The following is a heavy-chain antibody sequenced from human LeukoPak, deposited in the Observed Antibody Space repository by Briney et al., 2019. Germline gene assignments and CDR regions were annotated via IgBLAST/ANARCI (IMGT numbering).Heavy chain of an antibody. CDR1: GYTFSVYY. CDR3: AGDLARGDGDYVLNH. CDR2: ISPNNGGT. Sequence: ASVKVSCKASGYTFSVYYMHWVRQAPGQGLEWVGWISPNNGGTNYAQKFQGRVTMTRDTSVSTAYMELSRLKSDDTAMYYCAGDLARGDGDYVLNHGGQGTLVTVSS. V-gene: IGHV1-2*02. J-gene: IGHJ4*02. D-gene: IGHD4-17*01.